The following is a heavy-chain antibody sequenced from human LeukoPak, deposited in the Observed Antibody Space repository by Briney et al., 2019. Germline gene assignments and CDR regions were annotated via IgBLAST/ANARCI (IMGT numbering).Heavy chain of an antibody. Sequence: SQTLSLTCAISGDSVSSNSAAWNWISQSPSRGLEWLGRTYYRSKWYNDYAVSVKSRITINPDTSKNQFSLQLNSVTPEDTAVYYCARVGYCSSTSCEGIYYYYMDVWGKGTTVTISS. V-gene: IGHV6-1*01. D-gene: IGHD2-2*01. CDR3: ARVGYCSSTSCEGIYYYYMDV. CDR1: GDSVSSNSAA. CDR2: TYYRSKWYN. J-gene: IGHJ6*03.